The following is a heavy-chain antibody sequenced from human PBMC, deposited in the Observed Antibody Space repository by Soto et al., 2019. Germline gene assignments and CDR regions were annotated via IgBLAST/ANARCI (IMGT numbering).Heavy chain of an antibody. CDR3: AKDQGNYVGEEAFAI. J-gene: IGHJ3*02. D-gene: IGHD3-10*02. CDR2: ISYDGSNK. Sequence: GGSLRLSCAASGFTFSSYGMHWVRQAPGKGLEWVAVISYDGSNKYYADSVKGRFTISRDNSKNTLYLQMNSLRAEDTAVYYCAKDQGNYVGEEAFAIWGQGTMVTVSS. V-gene: IGHV3-30*18. CDR1: GFTFSSYG.